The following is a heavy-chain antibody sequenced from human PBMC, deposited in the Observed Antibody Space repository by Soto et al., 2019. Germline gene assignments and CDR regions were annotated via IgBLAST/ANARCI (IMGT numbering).Heavy chain of an antibody. V-gene: IGHV1-3*01. CDR2: INGGTGQT. D-gene: IGHD1-1*01. J-gene: IGHJ6*04. Sequence: QVQVVQSGAEVKKPGASVKISCKASGYTFTTHAMHWVRQAPGQSLEWMGWINGGTGQTKHSQRFQGRGNITRDTASIKDYMELSSLRSEDTAVYYCARGKGMEENYYYYGLDIWGKGTTVTVSS. CDR3: ARGKGMEENYYYYGLDI. CDR1: GYTFTTHA.